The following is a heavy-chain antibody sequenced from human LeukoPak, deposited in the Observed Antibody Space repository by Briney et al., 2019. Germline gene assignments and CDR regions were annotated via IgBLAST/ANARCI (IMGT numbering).Heavy chain of an antibody. CDR3: AREVVVVTNNWFDP. CDR1: GGSISSYY. V-gene: IGHV4-59*12. CDR2: IYYSGST. Sequence: SETLSLTCTVSGGSISSYYWSWIRQPPGKGLEWIGYIYYSGSTNYNPSLKSRVTISVDTSKNQFSLKLSSVTAADTAVYYCAREVVVVTNNWFDPWGQGTLVTVSS. J-gene: IGHJ5*02. D-gene: IGHD3-22*01.